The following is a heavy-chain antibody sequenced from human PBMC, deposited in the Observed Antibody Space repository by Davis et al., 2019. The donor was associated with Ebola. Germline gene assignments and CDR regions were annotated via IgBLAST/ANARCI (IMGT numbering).Heavy chain of an antibody. CDR1: GASISSRSYY. CDR2: FSYGDNT. Sequence: SDPLSPTFTVPGASISSRSYYWGWIRQPPGKGLEWVGSFSYGDNTHYYNPSLRSRVTISVDTSRNQFSLKLSSATAADTAVYYCARPWYSGTYYDAYDIWGQGTMVAVSS. V-gene: IGHV4-39*01. D-gene: IGHD1-26*01. CDR3: ARPWYSGTYYDAYDI. J-gene: IGHJ3*02.